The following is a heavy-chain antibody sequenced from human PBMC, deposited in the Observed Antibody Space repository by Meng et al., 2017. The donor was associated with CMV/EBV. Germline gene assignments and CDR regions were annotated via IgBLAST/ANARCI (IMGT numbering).Heavy chain of an antibody. J-gene: IGHJ4*02. CDR2: ISSSSSYI. CDR3: AKDISYSGSYHAFDY. D-gene: IGHD1-26*01. Sequence: GESLQISCAASGFTFSSYSMNWVRQAPGKGLEWVSSISSSSSYIYYADSVKGRFTISRDNAKNSLYLQMNSLRAEDTALYYCAKDISYSGSYHAFDYWGQGTLVTVSS. CDR1: GFTFSSYS. V-gene: IGHV3-21*04.